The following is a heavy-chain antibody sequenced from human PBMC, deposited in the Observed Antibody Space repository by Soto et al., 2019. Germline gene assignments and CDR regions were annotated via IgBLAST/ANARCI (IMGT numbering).Heavy chain of an antibody. Sequence: QITLKESGPTLVKPTQTLTLTCTFSGFSLSTSGVGVGWIRQPPGKALEWLALIYWDDDKRYSPSLKSRLTTNTDTSKTRVVLTMTNMDPVDTATYYCAHSLIPNWGSRGAFDYWGQGTLVTVSS. CDR3: AHSLIPNWGSRGAFDY. CDR1: GFSLSTSGVG. CDR2: IYWDDDK. V-gene: IGHV2-5*02. D-gene: IGHD7-27*01. J-gene: IGHJ4*02.